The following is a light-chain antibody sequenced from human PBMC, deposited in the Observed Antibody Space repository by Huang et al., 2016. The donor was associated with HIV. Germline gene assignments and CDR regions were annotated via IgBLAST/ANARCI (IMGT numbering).Light chain of an antibody. J-gene: IGKJ5*01. CDR3: QQYGSSPIT. CDR1: QSVSSSY. V-gene: IGKV3D-20*01. Sequence: EIVLTQSPATLSLSPGERATLSCGARQSVSSSYLAWYYQKPGLAPRLLTFDASSRATGIPDRCSGSGSGTDFTLTISRLEPEDFAVYYCQQYGSSPITFGQGTRLEIK. CDR2: DAS.